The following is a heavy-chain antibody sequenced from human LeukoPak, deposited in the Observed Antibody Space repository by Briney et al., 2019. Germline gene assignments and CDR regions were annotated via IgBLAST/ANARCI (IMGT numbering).Heavy chain of an antibody. CDR1: GGSFSGYY. CDR2: IYTSGST. Sequence: SSETLSLTCAVYGGSFSGYYWSWIRQPAGKGLEWIGRIYTSGSTNYNPSLKSRVTMSVDTSKNQFSLKLSSVTAADTAVYYCARICGGDCYGTDYWGQGTLVTVSS. CDR3: ARICGGDCYGTDY. J-gene: IGHJ4*02. V-gene: IGHV4-59*10. D-gene: IGHD2-21*02.